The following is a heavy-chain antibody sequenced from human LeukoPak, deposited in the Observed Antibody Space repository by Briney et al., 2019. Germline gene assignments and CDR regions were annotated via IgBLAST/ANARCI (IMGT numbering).Heavy chain of an antibody. Sequence: GGSLRLSCVASGFTFSSYWMTWVRQAPGKGLEWVGRISNKASSYTTQYAAFVKGRFTVSREDSENSLFLQMNSLKTEDAAVYYCGRAAYDHGLDVWGQGTTVTVSS. CDR1: GFTFSSYW. V-gene: IGHV3-72*01. CDR2: ISNKASSYTT. CDR3: GRAAYDHGLDV. J-gene: IGHJ6*02. D-gene: IGHD5-12*01.